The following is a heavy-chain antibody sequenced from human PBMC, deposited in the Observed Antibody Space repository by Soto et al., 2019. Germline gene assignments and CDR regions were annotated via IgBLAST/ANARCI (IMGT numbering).Heavy chain of an antibody. CDR1: GFTFSSYG. V-gene: IGHV3-33*01. CDR2: IWYDGSNK. J-gene: IGHJ4*02. CDR3: ARVGQRYDISGYYYVDDY. D-gene: IGHD3-22*01. Sequence: QVQLVESGGGVVQPGRSLRLSCAASGFTFSSYGMHWVRQAPGKGLEWVAVIWYDGSNKYYADSVKGRFTISRDNSKNTLYLQMNSLRAEDTAVYYCARVGQRYDISGYYYVDDYWGQGTLVTVSS.